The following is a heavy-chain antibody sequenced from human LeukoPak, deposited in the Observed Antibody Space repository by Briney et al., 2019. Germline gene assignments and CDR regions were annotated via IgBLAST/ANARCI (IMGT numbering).Heavy chain of an antibody. D-gene: IGHD6-19*01. V-gene: IGHV3-30*03. CDR3: ASVASSAWYYFDY. CDR1: GFTFNSYG. J-gene: IGHJ4*02. CDR2: ISYDGGNK. Sequence: PGRSLRLSCAASGFTFNSYGMHWVRQTPGKGLEWVAVISYDGGNKYYADSVKGRFTISRDNSKNTLYLQMNSLRAEDTAVYYCASVASSAWYYFDYWGQGTLVTVSS.